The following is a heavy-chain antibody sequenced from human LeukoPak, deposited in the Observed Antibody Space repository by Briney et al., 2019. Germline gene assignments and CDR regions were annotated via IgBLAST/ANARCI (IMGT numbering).Heavy chain of an antibody. Sequence: ASVKVSCKASGYTFTSYYMHWVRQAPGQGLEWMGWISAYNGNRDYAQRLQDRVTMTTDTSTSTAYMELRSLRSDDTAVYYCARAFMVRGITLGYWGQGTLVTVSS. CDR2: ISAYNGNR. CDR1: GYTFTSYY. CDR3: ARAFMVRGITLGY. V-gene: IGHV1-18*04. J-gene: IGHJ4*02. D-gene: IGHD3-10*01.